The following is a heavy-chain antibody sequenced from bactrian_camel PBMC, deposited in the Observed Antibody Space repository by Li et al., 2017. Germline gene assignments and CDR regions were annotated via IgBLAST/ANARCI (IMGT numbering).Heavy chain of an antibody. Sequence: DVQLVESGGGSVQAGESLRLSCNASTSSFTGSGYCMGWFRQAPGKEREGVATIENDGRTHYADSVKGRFTISRDNAKNTLYLQMNSLKTEDTAVYYCATLAPVLVGGRLPSWGQGTQVTVS. CDR3: ATLAPVLVGGRLPS. CDR2: IENDGRT. D-gene: IGHD6*01. CDR1: TSSFTGSGYC. V-gene: IGHV3S59*01. J-gene: IGHJ4*01.